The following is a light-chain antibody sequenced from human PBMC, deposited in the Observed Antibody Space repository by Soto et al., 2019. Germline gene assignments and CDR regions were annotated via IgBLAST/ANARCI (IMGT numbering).Light chain of an antibody. J-gene: IGKJ2*02. V-gene: IGKV1-5*01. CDR2: DAS. CDR1: QSVTDW. Sequence: DIQLTQSPSTLSASVGDRVTITCRASQSVTDWLAWYQQKPGKAPKLLIYDASSLQSGVPSRFSGSGSGTEFSLTISSLQPDDFATYYCQQYYRSCTFGQGTKVGIK. CDR3: QQYYRSCT.